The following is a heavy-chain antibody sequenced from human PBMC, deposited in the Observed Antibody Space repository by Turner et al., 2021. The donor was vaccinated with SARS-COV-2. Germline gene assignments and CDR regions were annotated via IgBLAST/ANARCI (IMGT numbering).Heavy chain of an antibody. J-gene: IGHJ4*02. CDR2: ISRSSSCI. Sequence: EVQLVESGGGLVKPEGSLRLSCAASGFTFSTYNMNWVRQAPGKGLEWVSSISRSSSCIYYADSVKGRFTISRDNAKNSLYLQMNSLRAEDTAVYYCARDLGGYHDFWNGYYTSGFDYWGQGTLVTVSS. D-gene: IGHD3-3*01. V-gene: IGHV3-21*01. CDR3: ARDLGGYHDFWNGYYTSGFDY. CDR1: GFTFSTYN.